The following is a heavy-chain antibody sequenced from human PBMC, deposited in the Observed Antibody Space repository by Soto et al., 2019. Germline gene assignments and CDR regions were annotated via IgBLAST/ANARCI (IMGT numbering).Heavy chain of an antibody. CDR3: ASDFDYGGSFDY. CDR2: IIPIFGTA. V-gene: IGHV1-69*12. D-gene: IGHD4-17*01. J-gene: IGHJ4*02. CDR1: GGTFSSYA. Sequence: QVQLVQSGAEVKKPGSSVKVSCKASGGTFSSYAISWVRQAPGQGLEWMGGIIPIFGTANYAQKFQGRVRITADESESTAYMELSSRRSEDTAVYCCASDFDYGGSFDYWGQGTLVTVSS.